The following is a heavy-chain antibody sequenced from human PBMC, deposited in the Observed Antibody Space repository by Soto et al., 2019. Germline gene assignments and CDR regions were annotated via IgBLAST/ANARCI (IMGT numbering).Heavy chain of an antibody. CDR1: GFTFGDYA. CDR2: ISDPGTST. J-gene: IGHJ3*01. D-gene: IGHD2-21*02. Sequence: GGSLRLSCAASGFTFGDYAMNWVRQAPGKGLEWISSISDPGTSTYYANSVKGRFSMSRDNSKNTLFLQMNRLRADDTAVYFCAKSLVTPSDAFDLWGRGTLVTVSS. V-gene: IGHV3-23*01. CDR3: AKSLVTPSDAFDL.